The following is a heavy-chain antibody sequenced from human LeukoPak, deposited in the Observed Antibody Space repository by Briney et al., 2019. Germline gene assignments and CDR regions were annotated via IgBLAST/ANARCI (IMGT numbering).Heavy chain of an antibody. CDR1: GGSISSYY. CDR2: IYYSGST. D-gene: IGHD2-2*01. V-gene: IGHV4-59*08. Sequence: SETLSLTCTVSGGSISSYYWSWIRQPPGKGLEWIGYIYYSGSTNYNPFLKSRVTISVDTSKNQFSLKLSSVTAADTAVYYCARLPYCSSTSCEDYWGQGTLVTVSS. J-gene: IGHJ4*02. CDR3: ARLPYCSSTSCEDY.